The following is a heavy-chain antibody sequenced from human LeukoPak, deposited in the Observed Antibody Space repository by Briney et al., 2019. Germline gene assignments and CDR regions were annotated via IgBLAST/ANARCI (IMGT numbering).Heavy chain of an antibody. CDR3: VKDGEIYPAWYFYC. D-gene: IGHD2-21*01. CDR1: GFPFSTYA. V-gene: IGHV3-23*01. Sequence: GSLRLSCAASGFPFSTYAMTWVRQAPGKGLEWVSTLSDTSSMIYYADSVKGRFTISRDNSKNTVYLQMNSMRVDDTAVYYCVKDGEIYPAWYFYCWVQGTLVTVSS. J-gene: IGHJ4*02. CDR2: LSDTSSMI.